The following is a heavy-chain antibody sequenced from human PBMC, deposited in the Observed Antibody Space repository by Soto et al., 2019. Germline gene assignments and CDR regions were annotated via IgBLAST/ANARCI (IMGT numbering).Heavy chain of an antibody. CDR3: ARDRSDIVVVVAVTDWFDP. Sequence: QVQLVQSGAEVKKPGASVKVSCKASGYTFTSYGISWVRQAPGQGLEWMGWISAYNGNTNYAQKLQGRVTMTTDTSTSTGYMERRSVRSDDTAVYYCARDRSDIVVVVAVTDWFDPWGQGTLVTVSS. J-gene: IGHJ5*02. D-gene: IGHD2-15*01. CDR1: GYTFTSYG. V-gene: IGHV1-18*01. CDR2: ISAYNGNT.